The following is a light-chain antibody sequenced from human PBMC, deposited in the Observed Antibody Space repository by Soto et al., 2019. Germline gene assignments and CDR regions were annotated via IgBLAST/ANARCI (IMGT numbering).Light chain of an antibody. CDR3: QQFGSYSLT. J-gene: IGKJ4*01. Sequence: DIQMTQSPSLLSASVGDRVTITCRASQSISTSLAWYQQKPGKAPNLLISKASNLETGVPSRFSGSGSGTEFTLTISSLQTDDFATYYCQQFGSYSLTFGGGTKVDIK. V-gene: IGKV1-5*03. CDR2: KAS. CDR1: QSISTS.